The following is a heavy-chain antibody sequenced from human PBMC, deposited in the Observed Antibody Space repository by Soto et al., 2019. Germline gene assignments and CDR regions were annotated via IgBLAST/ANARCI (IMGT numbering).Heavy chain of an antibody. CDR1: GYSFATYW. V-gene: IGHV5-51*01. J-gene: IGHJ4*02. CDR2: IYPGDSDT. CDR3: VRLYDY. Sequence: PGESLKISCKGSGYSFATYWIGWVRQMPGKGLEWMGIIYPGDSDTRYSPSFQGQVTISADKSISAAYLQWSSLKASDTGMYHCVRLYDYWGQGTLVTVSS. D-gene: IGHD3-3*01.